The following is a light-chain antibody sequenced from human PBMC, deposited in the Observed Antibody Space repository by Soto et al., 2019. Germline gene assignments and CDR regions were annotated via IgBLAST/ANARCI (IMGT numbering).Light chain of an antibody. CDR2: DVS. CDR3: SSYTTSNTRQIV. Sequence: QSVLTQPASVSGSPGQSITISCTGTSSDVVGYHYVSWYQQYPGKAPKVMIYDVSNRPSGVSNRFSGSKSGNTASLTISGLQAEDEADYYCSSYTTSNTRQIVFGTGTKVTVL. CDR1: SSDVVGYHY. J-gene: IGLJ1*01. V-gene: IGLV2-14*01.